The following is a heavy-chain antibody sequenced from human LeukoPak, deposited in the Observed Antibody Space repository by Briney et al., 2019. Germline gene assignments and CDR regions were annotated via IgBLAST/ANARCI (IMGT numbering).Heavy chain of an antibody. D-gene: IGHD3-16*01. CDR2: INPNSGGT. J-gene: IGHJ4*02. V-gene: IGHV1-2*02. Sequence: ASVKVSCKASGYTFTSYGISWVRQAPGQGLEWMGWINPNSGGTNYAQKFQGRVTMTRDTSISTAYMELSRLRSDDTAVYYCASGSTLFEYYFDYWGQGTLVTVSS. CDR1: GYTFTSYG. CDR3: ASGSTLFEYYFDY.